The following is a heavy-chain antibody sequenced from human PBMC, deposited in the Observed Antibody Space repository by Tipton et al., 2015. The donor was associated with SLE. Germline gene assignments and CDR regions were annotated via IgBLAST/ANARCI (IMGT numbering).Heavy chain of an antibody. V-gene: IGHV4-34*01. D-gene: IGHD3-3*01. J-gene: IGHJ4*02. CDR1: GGSFSGYS. Sequence: TLSLTCAVYGGSFSGYSWSWIRQPPGKGLEWIGEINHSGSTNYKPSLKSRVAISLDPSKNQFSLKLSSVTAADTAVYYCARRVYGVGDLYYFDHWGQGKLVTVSS. CDR3: ARRVYGVGDLYYFDH. CDR2: INHSGST.